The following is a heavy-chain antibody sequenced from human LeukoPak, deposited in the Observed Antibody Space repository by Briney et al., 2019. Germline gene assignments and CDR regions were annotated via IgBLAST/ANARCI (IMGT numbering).Heavy chain of an antibody. Sequence: PSETLSLTCTVSGGSISSYYWSWIRQPPGKGLEWIGYIYYSGSTNYNPSLKSRVTISVDTSKNQFSLKLSSVTAADTAVYYCAREDITMVRGVKSRYMDVWGKGTTVTVSS. CDR1: GGSISSYY. D-gene: IGHD3-10*01. CDR2: IYYSGST. V-gene: IGHV4-59*01. CDR3: AREDITMVRGVKSRYMDV. J-gene: IGHJ6*03.